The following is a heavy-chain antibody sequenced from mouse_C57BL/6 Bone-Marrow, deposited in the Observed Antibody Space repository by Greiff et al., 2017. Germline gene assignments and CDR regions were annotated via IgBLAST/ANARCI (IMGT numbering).Heavy chain of an antibody. Sequence: QVQLQQPGAQLVRPGTSVKLSCKASGYTFTSYWMHWVKQRPGQGLEWIGVIDPSDSYTNYNQQFKGKATLTVDTSPSTAYMPLSSLTSEDSAVSYCARSAYYSNPWFAYWGQGTLVTVSA. J-gene: IGHJ3*01. CDR1: GYTFTSYW. V-gene: IGHV1-59*01. CDR3: ARSAYYSNPWFAY. CDR2: IDPSDSYT. D-gene: IGHD2-5*01.